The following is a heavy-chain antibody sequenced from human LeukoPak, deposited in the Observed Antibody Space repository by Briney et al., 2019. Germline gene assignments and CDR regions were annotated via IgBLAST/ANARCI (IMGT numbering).Heavy chain of an antibody. V-gene: IGHV7-4-1*02. CDR1: GYTFTSYA. J-gene: IGHJ5*02. CDR3: ARDPYYGDYEAVRANWFDP. CDR2: INTNTGNP. D-gene: IGHD4-17*01. Sequence: GASVKVSCKASGYTFTSYAMNWVRQAPGQGLEWMGWINTNTGNPTYAQGFTGRFVFSLDTSVSTAYLQISSLKAEDTAVYYCARDPYYGDYEAVRANWFDPWGQGTLVTVSS.